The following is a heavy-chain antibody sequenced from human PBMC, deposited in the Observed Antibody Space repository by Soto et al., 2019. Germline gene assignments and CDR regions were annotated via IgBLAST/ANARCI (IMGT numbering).Heavy chain of an antibody. CDR2: ISAYNGNT. CDR3: AREPPYPSYCSSTSCYGAYFDY. V-gene: IGHV1-18*01. Sequence: ASVKVSCKASGYTFTSYGISWVRQAPGQGLEWMGWISAYNGNTNYAQKLQGRVTMTTDTSTSTAYMELRSLRSDDTAVYYCAREPPYPSYCSSTSCYGAYFDYWGQGTLVTVSS. CDR1: GYTFTSYG. J-gene: IGHJ4*02. D-gene: IGHD2-2*01.